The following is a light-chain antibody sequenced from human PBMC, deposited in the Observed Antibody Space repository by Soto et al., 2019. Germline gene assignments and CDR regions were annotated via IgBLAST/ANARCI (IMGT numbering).Light chain of an antibody. CDR2: AAS. J-gene: IGKJ4*01. CDR3: QQANSFPLT. CDR1: QGISSW. V-gene: IGKV1D-12*01. Sequence: DIQMTQAPSCLWACVGDRVTMTCRASQGISSWLAWYQQKPGKAPKLLIYAASSLQSGVPSRFSGTASGTEFTLTISSLQPEDFATYFCQQANSFPLTFGGGTKVDIK.